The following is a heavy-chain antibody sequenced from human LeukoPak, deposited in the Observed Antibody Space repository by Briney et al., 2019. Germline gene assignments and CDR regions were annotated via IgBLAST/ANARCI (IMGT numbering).Heavy chain of an antibody. CDR3: ARGCYDSSGYSDY. D-gene: IGHD3-22*01. CDR1: GFTFSSYG. J-gene: IGHJ4*02. Sequence: GGSLRLSCAASGFTFSSYGMHWVRQAPGKGLEWVAVIWYDGSNKYYADSVKGRFTISRDNSKNTLYLQMNSLRAEDTAVYYCARGCYDSSGYSDYWGQGTLVTVSS. CDR2: IWYDGSNK. V-gene: IGHV3-33*01.